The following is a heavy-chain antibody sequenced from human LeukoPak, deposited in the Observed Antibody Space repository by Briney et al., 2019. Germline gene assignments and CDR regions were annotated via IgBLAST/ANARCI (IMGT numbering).Heavy chain of an antibody. CDR2: MNPNSGNT. Sequence: ASVKVSCKASGYTITSYDINWVRQATGQGLEWMGWMNPNSGNTGYAQKFQGRVTMTRNTSISTAYMELSSLRSEDTAVYYCARGGDIVVVPAANGGGMDVWGQGTTVTASS. J-gene: IGHJ6*02. D-gene: IGHD2-2*01. V-gene: IGHV1-8*01. CDR3: ARGGDIVVVPAANGGGMDV. CDR1: GYTITSYD.